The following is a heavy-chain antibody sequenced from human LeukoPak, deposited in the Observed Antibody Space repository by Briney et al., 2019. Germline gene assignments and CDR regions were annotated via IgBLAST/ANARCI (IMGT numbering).Heavy chain of an antibody. Sequence: SETLSLTCTVSDGSISSSRYYWAWIRQPPGKGLEWIGSIYYSGSTNYNPSLKSRVTMSVDTSKNQFSLRLRSVTAADTAVYYCARQIASAGTAGFDFWGQGALVTVSS. D-gene: IGHD6-13*01. J-gene: IGHJ4*02. CDR3: ARQIASAGTAGFDF. CDR1: DGSISSSRYY. V-gene: IGHV4-39*07. CDR2: IYYSGST.